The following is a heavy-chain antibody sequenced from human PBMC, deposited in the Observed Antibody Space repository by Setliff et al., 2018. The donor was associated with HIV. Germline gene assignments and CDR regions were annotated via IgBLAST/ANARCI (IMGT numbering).Heavy chain of an antibody. Sequence: ASVKVSCKASGYTFSRYGISWVRQAPGQGLEWMGWISGYNGNTKYVQKFQGRVTMTTDTSTSTVYMELRSLRSDDTAVYYCARTQYDRVEEYFQYWGQGTLVTVSS. CDR3: ARTQYDRVEEYFQY. CDR2: ISGYNGNT. V-gene: IGHV1-18*01. J-gene: IGHJ1*01. CDR1: GYTFSRYG. D-gene: IGHD3-22*01.